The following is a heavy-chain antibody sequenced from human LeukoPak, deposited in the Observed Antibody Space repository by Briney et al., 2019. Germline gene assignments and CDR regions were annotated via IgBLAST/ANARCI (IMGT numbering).Heavy chain of an antibody. CDR1: GGTFRSYA. CDR2: IIPILGTA. J-gene: IGHJ5*02. V-gene: IGHV1-69*13. CDR3: ARETAVAGTFDP. Sequence: SVQVSCKASGGTFRSYAISGVRQAPGRGLEWMGGIIPILGTANYAQKFQGRVTITADESTSTAYMELSSLRSEDTAVYYCARETAVAGTFDPWGQGTLVTVSS. D-gene: IGHD6-19*01.